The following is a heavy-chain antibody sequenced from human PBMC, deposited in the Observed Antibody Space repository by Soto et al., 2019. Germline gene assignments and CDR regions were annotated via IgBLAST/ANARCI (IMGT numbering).Heavy chain of an antibody. CDR3: AREYQLLGDAFDI. J-gene: IGHJ3*02. CDR2: IIPILGIA. V-gene: IGHV1-69*02. D-gene: IGHD2-2*01. CDR1: GGTFSSYT. Sequence: QVQLVQSGAEVKKPGSSVKVSCKASGGTFSSYTISWVRQAPGQGLEWMGRIIPILGIANYEQKFQGRVTITADKSTSTAYMELSSLRYEDTAVYYCAREYQLLGDAFDIWGQGTMVTVSS.